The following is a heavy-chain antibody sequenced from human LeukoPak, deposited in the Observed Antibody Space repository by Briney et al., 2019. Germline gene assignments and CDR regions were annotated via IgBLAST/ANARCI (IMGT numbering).Heavy chain of an antibody. J-gene: IGHJ4*02. D-gene: IGHD2-8*01. V-gene: IGHV4-59*01. Sequence: SETLSLTCTVSGGSISHYYWSWIRQPPGKGLEWIGYIYYSGSTEYNPSLKSRVTISVDTSKNQFSLKLSSVTAADTAVYYCARVFPHGYSDYWGQGTLVTVSA. CDR3: ARVFPHGYSDY. CDR2: IYYSGST. CDR1: GGSISHYY.